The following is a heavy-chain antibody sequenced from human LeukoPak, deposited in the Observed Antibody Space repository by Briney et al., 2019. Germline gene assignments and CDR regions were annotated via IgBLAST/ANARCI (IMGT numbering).Heavy chain of an antibody. CDR2: IKQDGSEK. D-gene: IGHD1-26*01. Sequence: PGGSLRLSCAASGLTFSRYWMSWVRQAPGKGLEWVANIKQDGSEKYYVDSVKGRFTISRDNAKNSLYLQMNSLRAEDTAVYYCARLIVGAIDSWGQGTLVTVSS. V-gene: IGHV3-7*01. J-gene: IGHJ4*02. CDR1: GLTFSRYW. CDR3: ARLIVGAIDS.